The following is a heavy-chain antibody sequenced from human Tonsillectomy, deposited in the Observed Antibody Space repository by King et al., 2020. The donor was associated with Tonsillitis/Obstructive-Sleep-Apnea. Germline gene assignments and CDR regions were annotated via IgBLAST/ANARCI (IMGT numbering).Heavy chain of an antibody. CDR1: GGSFSGYY. CDR2: INHSGST. D-gene: IGHD2-2*01. CDR3: ARGSLDCSSTSCPRVYFDY. V-gene: IGHV4-34*01. Sequence: VQLQQWGAGLLKPSETLSLTCAVYGGSFSGYYWSWIRQPPGKGLEWIGEINHSGSTNYNPSLKSRVTISVDTSKNQFSLKLSSVTAADTAVYYCARGSLDCSSTSCPRVYFDYWGQGTLVTVSS. J-gene: IGHJ4*02.